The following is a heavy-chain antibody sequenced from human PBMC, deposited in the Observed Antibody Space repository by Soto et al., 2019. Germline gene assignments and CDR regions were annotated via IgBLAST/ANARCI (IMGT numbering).Heavy chain of an antibody. CDR2: IYYSGTT. V-gene: IGHV4-30-2*01. CDR3: ARGHYYYGMDV. J-gene: IGHJ6*02. CDR1: NGSVSSGTYS. Sequence: SETLSLTCTVSNGSVSSGTYSWSWVRQPPGKGLEWIGYIYYSGTTYYTPSLKSRLTMSMDRANDHFSLNLTSVTAADTAVYFCARGHYYYGMDVWGQGIAVTVSS.